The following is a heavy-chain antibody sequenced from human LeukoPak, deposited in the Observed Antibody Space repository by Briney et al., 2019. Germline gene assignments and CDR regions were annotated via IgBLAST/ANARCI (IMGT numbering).Heavy chain of an antibody. V-gene: IGHV4-61*02. CDR1: GGSISSGSYY. Sequence: TASETLSLTCTVSGGSISSGSYYWSWIRQPAGKGLEWIGRIYTSGSTNYNPSLKSRVTISVDTSKNQFSLKLSSVTAADTAVYYCARAPEYSSGWYGRDWFDPWGQGTLVTVSS. CDR3: ARAPEYSSGWYGRDWFDP. D-gene: IGHD6-19*01. J-gene: IGHJ5*02. CDR2: IYTSGST.